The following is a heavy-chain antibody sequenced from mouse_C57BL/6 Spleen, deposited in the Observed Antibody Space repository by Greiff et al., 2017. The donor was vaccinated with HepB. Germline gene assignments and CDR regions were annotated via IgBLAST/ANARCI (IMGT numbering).Heavy chain of an antibody. CDR1: GYTFTSYW. V-gene: IGHV1-5*01. CDR2: IYPGNSDT. J-gene: IGHJ2*01. CDR3: TRGITKGYYIDY. Sequence: EVQLQQSGTVLARPGASVKMSCKTSGYTFTSYWMHWVKQRPGQGLEWIGAIYPGNSDTSYNQKFKGKAKLTAVTSASTAYMELSSLTNEDSAVYYCTRGITKGYYIDYWGQGTTLTVSS. D-gene: IGHD2-4*01.